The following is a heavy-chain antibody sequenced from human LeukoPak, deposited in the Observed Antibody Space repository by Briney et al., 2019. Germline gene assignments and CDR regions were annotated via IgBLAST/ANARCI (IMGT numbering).Heavy chain of an antibody. CDR1: RFTFSSYA. Sequence: PGGSLRLSCAASRFTFSSYAMSWVRQAPGKGLEWVGFIRSKTHGGTTEYAASVNGRFTISRDDSKSIAYLQMNSLKTEDTAVYYCTRGMVERRRNPIYYYGMDVWGLGTTVTVSS. CDR2: IRSKTHGGTT. V-gene: IGHV3-49*04. J-gene: IGHJ6*02. D-gene: IGHD1-1*01. CDR3: TRGMVERRRNPIYYYGMDV.